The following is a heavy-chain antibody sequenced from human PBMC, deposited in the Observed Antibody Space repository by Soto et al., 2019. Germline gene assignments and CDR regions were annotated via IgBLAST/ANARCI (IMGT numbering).Heavy chain of an antibody. D-gene: IGHD1-20*01. CDR1: GFNFNIYA. Sequence: GGSLRLSCAASGFNFNIYAMTWVRQAPGKGLEWVSTTGATGRTTYYADSVKGRFTVSRDNSKNTLDLQMSNLRAEDTAVYYCAKVHNTSRSFDYWGQGTLVTVSS. CDR2: TGATGRTT. J-gene: IGHJ4*02. CDR3: AKVHNTSRSFDY. V-gene: IGHV3-23*01.